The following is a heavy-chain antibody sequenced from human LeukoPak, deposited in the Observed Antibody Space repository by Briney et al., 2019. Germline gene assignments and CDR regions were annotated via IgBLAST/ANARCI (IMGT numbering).Heavy chain of an antibody. CDR3: ARDHTRDGYNGFDP. D-gene: IGHD5-24*01. V-gene: IGHV4-59*01. CDR2: IYYTGTT. J-gene: IGHJ5*02. Sequence: SETLSLTCTVSGVSISSYYWSWIRQPPGKGLEWIGCIYYTGTTNHNPSLKSRLTISVDTSKNQFSLNLNSVTAADTAVYYCARDHTRDGYNGFDPWGQGTLVTVSS. CDR1: GVSISSYY.